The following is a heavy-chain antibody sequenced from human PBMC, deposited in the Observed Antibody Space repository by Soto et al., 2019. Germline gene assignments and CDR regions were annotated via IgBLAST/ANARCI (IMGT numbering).Heavy chain of an antibody. CDR2: IYWDDDK. CDR1: GFSLSSTRMA. CDR3: AHIVVAGLGYYFDY. V-gene: IGHV2-5*02. Sequence: QITLKESGPTLVKPTQTLTLTCTFSGFSLSSTRMAVGWIRQPPGKALEWLALIYWDDDKRYSPFLKSRLTLTKDTSKTQVVLTMSNMDPVDPARYYCAHIVVAGLGYYFDYWGQGTLVTVSS. D-gene: IGHD6-19*01. J-gene: IGHJ4*02.